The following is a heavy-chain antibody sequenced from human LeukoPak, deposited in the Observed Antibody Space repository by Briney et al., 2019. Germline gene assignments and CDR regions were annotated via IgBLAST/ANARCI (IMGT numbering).Heavy chain of an antibody. J-gene: IGHJ2*01. V-gene: IGHV1-18*01. Sequence: ASVKVSCKASGYTFTSYGITWVRQAPGQGLEWMGWISAYNGNTNYAQKLQGRVTMTTDTSTTTAYMEVRSLRSDDTAVYYCARVGAVTGLPYWYFDLWGRGTLVTVSS. CDR1: GYTFTSYG. CDR2: ISAYNGNT. D-gene: IGHD6-19*01. CDR3: ARVGAVTGLPYWYFDL.